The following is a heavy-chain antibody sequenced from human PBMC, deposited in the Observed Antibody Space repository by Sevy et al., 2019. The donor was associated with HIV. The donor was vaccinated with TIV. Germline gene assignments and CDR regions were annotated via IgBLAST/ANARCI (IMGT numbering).Heavy chain of an antibody. D-gene: IGHD6-13*01. CDR3: ARLTSLVSDFDY. CDR2: IYPGDSDT. CDR1: GYSFATNW. J-gene: IGHJ4*02. V-gene: IGHV5-51*01. Sequence: GESLKISCKGSGYSFATNWIGWVRQMPGEGLEWMGIIYPGDSDTRYSPSFQGQVTISADKSISTAYLQWSSLKASDTAMYYCARLTSLVSDFDYWGQGTLVTVSS.